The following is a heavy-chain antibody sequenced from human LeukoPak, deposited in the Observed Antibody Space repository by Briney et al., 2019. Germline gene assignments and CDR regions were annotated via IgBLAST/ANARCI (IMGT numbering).Heavy chain of an antibody. V-gene: IGHV3-13*01. CDR2: VSAGHHA. CDR3: VREARGYHYTYFDY. D-gene: IGHD5-18*01. Sequence: GGSLRLSCTASGFTLGGHDMHWVRQTTGDGLERVAAVSAGHHAFYAGSVKGRFTVSREDAKNSLYLQMNSLRAGDTAVYYCVREARGYHYTYFDYWGQGSLVTVSS. J-gene: IGHJ4*02. CDR1: GFTLGGHD.